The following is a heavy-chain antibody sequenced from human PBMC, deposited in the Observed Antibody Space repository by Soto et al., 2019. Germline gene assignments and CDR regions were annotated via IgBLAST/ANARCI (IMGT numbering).Heavy chain of an antibody. CDR2: ISGSGGST. J-gene: IGHJ5*02. CDR3: AKDLYYYGSGSYYNRGWFDP. Sequence: GGSLRLSCAASGFTFSSYAMSWVRQAPGKGLEWVSAISGSGGSTYYADSVKGRFTISRDNSKNTLYLQMNSLRAEDTAVYYCAKDLYYYGSGSYYNRGWFDPWGQGTLVTVSS. CDR1: GFTFSSYA. V-gene: IGHV3-23*01. D-gene: IGHD3-10*01.